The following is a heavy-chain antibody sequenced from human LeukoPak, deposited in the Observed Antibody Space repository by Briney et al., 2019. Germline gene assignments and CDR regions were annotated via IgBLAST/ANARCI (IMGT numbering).Heavy chain of an antibody. J-gene: IGHJ4*02. CDR3: ARGAPGYSYGSDY. CDR1: GGSFSGYH. D-gene: IGHD5-18*01. V-gene: IGHV4-34*01. CDR2: INHSGST. Sequence: SETLSLTCAVSGGSFSGYHWSWIRQPPGKGLEWIGEINHSGSTNYNPSLKSRVTISVDTSKNQFSLKLSSVTAADTAVYYCARGAPGYSYGSDYWGQGTLVTVSS.